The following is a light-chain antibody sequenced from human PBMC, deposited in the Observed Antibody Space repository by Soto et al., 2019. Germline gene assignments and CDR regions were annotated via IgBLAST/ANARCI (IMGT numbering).Light chain of an antibody. V-gene: IGKV2-24*01. CDR1: QSLVHSDGNTY. Sequence: DIVLTQTPLSSPVTLGQPASISCRSSQSLVHSDGNTYLTWLQQRPGQPPRLLIYMSSNGFSGVPDRCSGSGAGKDFTLKISRVEAEDVGVYYCMQATQAYTFGQGTKLEIK. CDR3: MQATQAYT. CDR2: MSS. J-gene: IGKJ2*01.